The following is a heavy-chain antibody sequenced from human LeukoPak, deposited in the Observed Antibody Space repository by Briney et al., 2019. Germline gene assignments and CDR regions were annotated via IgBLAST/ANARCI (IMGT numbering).Heavy chain of an antibody. CDR3: AKDQNDRYYDSSGYYLLFDY. D-gene: IGHD3-22*01. CDR2: ISGSGGST. V-gene: IGHV3-23*01. CDR1: GFTFSSYG. Sequence: GGSLRLSCAASGFTFSSYGMSWVRQAPGKGLEWVSAISGSGGSTYYADSVKGRFTISRDNSKNTLYLQMNSLRAEDTAVYYCAKDQNDRYYDSSGYYLLFDYWGQGTLVTVSS. J-gene: IGHJ4*02.